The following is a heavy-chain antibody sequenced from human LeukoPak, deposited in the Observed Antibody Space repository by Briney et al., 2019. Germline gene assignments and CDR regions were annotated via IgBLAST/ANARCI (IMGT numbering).Heavy chain of an antibody. CDR3: AKGYYDSSGYYRPDAFDI. D-gene: IGHD3-22*01. CDR2: ISGSGGST. CDR1: GFTFSSYA. V-gene: IGHV3-23*01. Sequence: PGGSLRLSCAASGFTFSSYAMSWARQAPGKGLEWVSAISGSGGSTYYADSVKGRFTISRDNSKNTLYLQMNSLRAEDTAVYYCAKGYYDSSGYYRPDAFDIWGQGTMVTVSS. J-gene: IGHJ3*02.